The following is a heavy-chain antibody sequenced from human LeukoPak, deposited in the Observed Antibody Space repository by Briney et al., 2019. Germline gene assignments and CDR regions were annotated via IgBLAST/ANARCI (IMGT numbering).Heavy chain of an antibody. CDR3: ARASRGVLSGYYYNY. V-gene: IGHV4-59*01. D-gene: IGHD3-3*01. CDR1: GGSISSYY. Sequence: SETLSLTCTVSGGSISSYYWSWIRQPPGKGLEWIGYIYYSGSTNYNPSLKSRVTISVDTSKNQFSLKLSSVTAADTAVYYCARASRGVLSGYYYNYWGQGTLVTVSS. J-gene: IGHJ4*02. CDR2: IYYSGST.